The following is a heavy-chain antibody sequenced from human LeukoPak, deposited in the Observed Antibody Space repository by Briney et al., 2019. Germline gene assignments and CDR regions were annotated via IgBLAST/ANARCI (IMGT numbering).Heavy chain of an antibody. CDR1: GFTFSSYG. V-gene: IGHV3-23*01. Sequence: PGGSLRLSCAASGFTFSSYGMTWVRQAPGRGLEWVSYIRSSDDSTYYADSVKGRFTISRDTSKDTLFLQMNSLRAEDTAVYYCAISESDYWGQGILVTVSS. CDR2: IRSSDDST. J-gene: IGHJ4*02. CDR3: AISESDY. D-gene: IGHD2/OR15-2a*01.